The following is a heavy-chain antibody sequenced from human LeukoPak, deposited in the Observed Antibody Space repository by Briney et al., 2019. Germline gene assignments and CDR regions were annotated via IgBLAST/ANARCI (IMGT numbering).Heavy chain of an antibody. J-gene: IGHJ4*02. CDR2: IKEDGSET. CDR1: GFTFSTYW. V-gene: IGHV3-7*01. CDR3: GRDSFETDIDY. D-gene: IGHD1-14*01. Sequence: PGGSLRLSCAASGFTFSTYWMSWVRQAPGKGLERVANIKEDGSETYYVDSLRGRFTISRGNLKNSLYLQINSLRAEDTAVYYCGRDSFETDIDYWGQGTLVTVSS.